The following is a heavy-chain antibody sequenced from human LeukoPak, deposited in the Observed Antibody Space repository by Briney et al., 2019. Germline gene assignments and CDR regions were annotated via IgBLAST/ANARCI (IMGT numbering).Heavy chain of an antibody. V-gene: IGHV1-2*02. CDR3: ARYITMVRGGSWFDP. J-gene: IGHJ5*02. D-gene: IGHD3-10*01. CDR1: GYTFTGYY. CDR2: INPNSGGT. Sequence: ASVKVSCKASGYTFTGYYMHWVRQAPGQGLEWMGWINPNSGGTNYAQKFQGRVTMTRNTSISTAYMELSSLRSEDTALYYCARYITMVRGGSWFDPWGQGTLVTVSS.